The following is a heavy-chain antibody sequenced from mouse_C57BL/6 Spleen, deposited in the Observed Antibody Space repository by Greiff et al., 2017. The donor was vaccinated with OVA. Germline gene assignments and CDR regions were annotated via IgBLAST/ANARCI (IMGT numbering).Heavy chain of an antibody. J-gene: IGHJ2*01. V-gene: IGHV1-82*01. CDR3: ARDSFDY. Sequence: LQESGPELVKPGASVKISCKASGYAFSSSWMNWVKQRPGKGLEWIGRIYPGDGDTNYNGKFKGKATLTADKSSSTAYMQLSSLTSEDSAVYFCARDSFDYWGQGTTLTVSS. CDR2: IYPGDGDT. CDR1: GYAFSSSW.